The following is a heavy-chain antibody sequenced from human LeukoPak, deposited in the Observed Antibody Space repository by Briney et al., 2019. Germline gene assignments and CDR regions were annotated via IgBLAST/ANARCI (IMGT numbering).Heavy chain of an antibody. CDR3: AKDRMIRGYYYYYMDV. CDR2: ISSSGSTI. V-gene: IGHV3-11*01. Sequence: GGSLRLSCAASGFTFSDCYMSWIRQAPGKGLEWVSYISSSGSTIYYADSVRGRFTISRDNAKNSLYLQMNSLRAEDTAVYYCAKDRMIRGYYYYYMDVWGKGTTVTISS. D-gene: IGHD3-10*01. J-gene: IGHJ6*03. CDR1: GFTFSDCY.